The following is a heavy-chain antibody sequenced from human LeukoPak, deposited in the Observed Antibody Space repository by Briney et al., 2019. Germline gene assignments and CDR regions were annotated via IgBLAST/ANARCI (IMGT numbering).Heavy chain of an antibody. V-gene: IGHV3-23*01. CDR3: AKEKLTYGYPALDY. J-gene: IGHJ4*02. CDR2: IAHTGGAP. CDR1: GFTFSSFA. Sequence: GGSLRLSCVASGFTFSSFAMTWVRQAPGKGLEWVSAIAHTGGAPIYANSVKGRFTISRDNSMNTLYLELSSLRAEDTALYYCAKEKLTYGYPALDYWGLGTLVTVSS. D-gene: IGHD5-18*01.